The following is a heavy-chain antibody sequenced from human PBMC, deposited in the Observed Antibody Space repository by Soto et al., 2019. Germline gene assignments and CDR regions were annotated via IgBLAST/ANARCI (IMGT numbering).Heavy chain of an antibody. CDR1: GGSISSSSYY. CDR2: IYYSGST. Sequence: QLQLQESGPGLVKPSETLSLTCTVSGGSISSSSYYWGWIRQPPGKGLEWIGSIYYSGSTYYNPSLKSRVTISVDTSKNQFSLKLSSVTAADTAVYYCARHLPKADYYYHMDVWGKGTTVTVSS. J-gene: IGHJ6*03. CDR3: ARHLPKADYYYHMDV. V-gene: IGHV4-39*01. D-gene: IGHD6-25*01.